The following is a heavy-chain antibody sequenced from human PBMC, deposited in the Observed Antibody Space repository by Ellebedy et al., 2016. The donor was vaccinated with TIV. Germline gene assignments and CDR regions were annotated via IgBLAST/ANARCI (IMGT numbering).Heavy chain of an antibody. CDR2: ISAYNGAT. Sequence: ASVKVSCKASGYTFTSYGIIWVRQAPGQGLEWMGWISAYNGATNYARNLQDRVTMTTDTSTNTAYMELRRLRSDDTAVYYCVSEEHHGNYAAPPHYWGQGTLVTVSS. V-gene: IGHV1-18*04. J-gene: IGHJ4*02. CDR3: VSEEHHGNYAAPPHY. D-gene: IGHD4/OR15-4a*01. CDR1: GYTFTSYG.